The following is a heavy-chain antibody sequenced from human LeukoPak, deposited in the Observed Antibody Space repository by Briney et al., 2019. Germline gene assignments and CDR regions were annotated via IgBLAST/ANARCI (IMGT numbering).Heavy chain of an antibody. Sequence: GGSLRLSCAASGFTFSSYAMHWVRQAPGKGLEYVSAISSNGGSTYYANSVKGRFTISRDNSKNTLYLQMGSLRAEDMAVYYCARGHSGGPFDYWGQGTLVTVSS. CDR3: ARGHSGGPFDY. CDR2: ISSNGGST. V-gene: IGHV3-64*01. J-gene: IGHJ4*02. D-gene: IGHD1-26*01. CDR1: GFTFSSYA.